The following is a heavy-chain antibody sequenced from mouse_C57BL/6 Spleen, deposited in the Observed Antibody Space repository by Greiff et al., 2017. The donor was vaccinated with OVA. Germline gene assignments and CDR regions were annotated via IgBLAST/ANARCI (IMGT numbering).Heavy chain of an antibody. CDR3: ARGPYYAMDY. CDR2: IDPSDSYT. J-gene: IGHJ4*01. Sequence: QVQLQQPGAELVRPGTSVKLSCKASGYTFTSYWMHWVKQRPGQGLEWIGVIDPSDSYTNYNQKFKGKATLTVDTSSSTAYMQLSSLTSEDSAVYYFARGPYYAMDYWGQGTSVTVSS. V-gene: IGHV1-59*01. CDR1: GYTFTSYW.